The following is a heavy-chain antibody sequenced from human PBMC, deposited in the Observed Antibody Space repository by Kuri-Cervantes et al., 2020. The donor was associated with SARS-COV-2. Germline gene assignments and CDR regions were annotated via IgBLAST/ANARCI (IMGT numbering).Heavy chain of an antibody. V-gene: IGHV1-8*01. CDR2: VKTNSGNT. CDR3: YCAPKEGFDS. D-gene: IGHD2-21*01. J-gene: IGHJ4*02. CDR1: ETTFPNYD. Sequence: ASVKVSCKTPETTFPNYDINWVWQATGQGLEWMGMVKTNSGNTLYAQFFQGRVTMTRDISTSTVYMELSSLTSEDTAIYYCYCAPKEGFDSWGQGTLVTVSS.